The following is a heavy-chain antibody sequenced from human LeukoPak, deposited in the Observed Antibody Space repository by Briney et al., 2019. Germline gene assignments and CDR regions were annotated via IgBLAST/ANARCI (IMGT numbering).Heavy chain of an antibody. V-gene: IGHV1-46*01. J-gene: IGHJ4*02. CDR1: GDTFTSYF. D-gene: IGHD6-13*01. Sequence: ASVKVSCKASGDTFTSYFMHWVRQAPGQGLEWMGIINLSSGTATYTQKFQGRVTMTRDTSTGTVYMELSSLSSEDTAMYYCARDERPIAALGRGALDYWGQGTLVTVSS. CDR3: ARDERPIAALGRGALDY. CDR2: INLSSGTA.